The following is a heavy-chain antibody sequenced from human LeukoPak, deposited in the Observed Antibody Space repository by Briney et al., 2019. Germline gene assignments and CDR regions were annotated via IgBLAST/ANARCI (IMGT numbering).Heavy chain of an antibody. CDR1: GGSISSSSYY. CDR2: IYTSGST. CDR3: ARDREGIAAAGSMYYYYYYMDV. Sequence: PSETLSLTCTVSGGSISSSSYYWGWICQPPGKGLEWIGRIYTSGSTNYNPSLKSRVTMSVDTSKNQFSLKLSSVTAADTAVYYCARDREGIAAAGSMYYYYYYMDVWGKGTTVTISS. D-gene: IGHD6-13*01. V-gene: IGHV4-39*07. J-gene: IGHJ6*03.